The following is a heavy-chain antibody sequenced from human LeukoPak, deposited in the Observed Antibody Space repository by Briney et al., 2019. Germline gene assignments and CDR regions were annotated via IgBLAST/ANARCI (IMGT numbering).Heavy chain of an antibody. CDR3: TRGSIAYYYMDV. Sequence: SETLSLTCIVSGGSISSYYWSWIRQPAGRGLEWIGNIYYSGSTNYNPALKGRGPISVDTSKNQFSLKLSSVTAADTAVYYCTRGSIAYYYMDVWGKGTTVTISS. V-gene: IGHV4-59*01. J-gene: IGHJ6*03. D-gene: IGHD3-22*01. CDR2: IYYSGST. CDR1: GGSISSYY.